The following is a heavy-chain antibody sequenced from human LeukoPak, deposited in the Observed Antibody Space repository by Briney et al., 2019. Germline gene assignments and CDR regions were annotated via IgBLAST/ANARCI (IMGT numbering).Heavy chain of an antibody. V-gene: IGHV3-21*01. Sequence: GGSLRLSCAASGFTFSSYSMTWVRQAPGKGLEWVSSISSTSMYIYYADSMRGRFTISRDNAENSLFLQIDSLGVEDTAVYSCARVAAGAEAHTLHYHYMDVWGKGTTVTVSS. J-gene: IGHJ6*03. CDR2: ISSTSMYI. D-gene: IGHD6-13*01. CDR1: GFTFSSYS. CDR3: ARVAAGAEAHTLHYHYMDV.